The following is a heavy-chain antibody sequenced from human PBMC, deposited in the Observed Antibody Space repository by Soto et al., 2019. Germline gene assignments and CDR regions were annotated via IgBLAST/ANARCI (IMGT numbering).Heavy chain of an antibody. V-gene: IGHV2-5*02. D-gene: IGHD2-15*01. J-gene: IGHJ4*02. CDR2: IYWDGDE. CDR3: VRRLGCSGGSCYSANRPFDY. CDR1: GFSLSTSGVG. Sequence: QITLKESGPTLVKPAKTLTLTCAFYGFSLSTSGVGVGWIRQPPGKALEWLALIYWDGDERYRPTLKSRLTITKATSKNQVVLTMTNMDPVDTATYYCVRRLGCSGGSCYSANRPFDYWGQGILVTVSS.